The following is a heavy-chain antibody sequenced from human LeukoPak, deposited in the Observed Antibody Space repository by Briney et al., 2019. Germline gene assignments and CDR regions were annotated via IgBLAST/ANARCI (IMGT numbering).Heavy chain of an antibody. CDR3: ARLDCSSTSCYHYFDY. J-gene: IGHJ4*02. CDR2: ISSNGGST. Sequence: GGSLRLSCAASGFTFSSYAMHWVRQAPGKGLEYVSAISSNGGSTYYANSVKGRFTISRDNSKNTLYLQMGSLRAEDMAVYYCARLDCSSTSCYHYFDYWGQGALVTVSS. V-gene: IGHV3-64*01. CDR1: GFTFSSYA. D-gene: IGHD2-2*01.